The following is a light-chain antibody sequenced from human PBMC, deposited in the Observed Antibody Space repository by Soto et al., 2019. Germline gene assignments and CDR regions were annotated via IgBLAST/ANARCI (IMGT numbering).Light chain of an antibody. CDR3: QQTHSLPLS. CDR2: ATS. CDR1: QGVGGW. J-gene: IGKJ3*01. V-gene: IGKV1-12*01. Sequence: IQMTQSPSSVSASVGDRVTMTCRASQGVGGWLAWYQQKPGKVPKLLIYATSSLHSGVPSRFSGSGSGTDFTLSISSLQPEDFATYYRQQTHSLPLSFGPGTKVDI.